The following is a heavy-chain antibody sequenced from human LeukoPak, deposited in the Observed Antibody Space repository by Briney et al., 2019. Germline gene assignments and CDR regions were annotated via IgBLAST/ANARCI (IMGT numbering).Heavy chain of an antibody. J-gene: IGHJ4*02. CDR2: INHSGST. V-gene: IGHV4-34*01. CDR1: GGSFSGYY. Sequence: SETLSLTCPVYGGSFSGYYWSWIRQPPGKGLEWIGEINHSGSTNYNPSLKSRVTISVDTSKNQFSLKLSSVTAADTAVYYCARLSSGWPYYFDYWGQGTLVTVSS. CDR3: ARLSSGWPYYFDY. D-gene: IGHD6-19*01.